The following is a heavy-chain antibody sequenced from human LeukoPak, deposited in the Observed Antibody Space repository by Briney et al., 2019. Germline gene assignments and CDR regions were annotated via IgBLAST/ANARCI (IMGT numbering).Heavy chain of an antibody. V-gene: IGHV4-61*05. Sequence: PSETLSLTCSVSGYSIRSGFYWGWIRQPPGKGLEWIGYIYYRVTSDYNPSLKSRVTMSVDMSTRQISLKLSSVTAADTAVYYCARAVGGDGSGSLWGPGTLVTVSS. CDR2: IYYRVTS. J-gene: IGHJ4*02. CDR3: ARAVGGDGSGSL. CDR1: GYSIRSGFY. D-gene: IGHD3-10*01.